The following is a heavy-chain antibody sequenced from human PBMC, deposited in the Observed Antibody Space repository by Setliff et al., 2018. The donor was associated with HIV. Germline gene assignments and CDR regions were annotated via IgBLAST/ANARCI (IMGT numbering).Heavy chain of an antibody. CDR2: ISGTAYNT. Sequence: GGSLRLSCAASGFTFSNYAMSWVRQAPGEGLEWVSSISGTAYNTYYADSVRGRFTVSRDNSKNTLYLQMNSLRAEDTAVYYCASGYSSSSPRRDYWGQGTLVTVSS. V-gene: IGHV3-23*01. J-gene: IGHJ4*02. CDR3: ASGYSSSSPRRDY. CDR1: GFTFSNYA. D-gene: IGHD6-6*01.